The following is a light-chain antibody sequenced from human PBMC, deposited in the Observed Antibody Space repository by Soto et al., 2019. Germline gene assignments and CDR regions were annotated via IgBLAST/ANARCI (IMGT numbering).Light chain of an antibody. V-gene: IGKV1-9*01. CDR2: TAS. CDR3: QQTDSFPIT. Sequence: DIQLTQSPSFLSASVGDRVTITCRASQGISSYLAWYQQKPGKAPNLLIYTASNLQSGVPSRFSGSGSGTHFTLTISSLQPEDFGTYYCQQTDSFPITFGQGTRLEIK. CDR1: QGISSY. J-gene: IGKJ5*01.